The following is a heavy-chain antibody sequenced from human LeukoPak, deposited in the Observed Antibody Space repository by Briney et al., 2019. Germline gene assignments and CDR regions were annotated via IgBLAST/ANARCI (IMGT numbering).Heavy chain of an antibody. J-gene: IGHJ6*03. D-gene: IGHD5-12*01. Sequence: SETLSLTCTVSGGSVSTYYWNWIRHSAGKGLEWIGRIYSSGITDYSPSLKSRATMSVDTSNNQFSLTLTSVTAADTAVYYCARALGARAYYYMDVWGKGTTVTVSS. CDR3: ARALGARAYYYMDV. CDR1: GGSVSTYY. V-gene: IGHV4-4*07. CDR2: IYSSGIT.